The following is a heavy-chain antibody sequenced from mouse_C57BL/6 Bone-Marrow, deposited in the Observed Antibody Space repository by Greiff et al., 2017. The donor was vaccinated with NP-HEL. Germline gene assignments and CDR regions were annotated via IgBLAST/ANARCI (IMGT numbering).Heavy chain of an antibody. J-gene: IGHJ2*01. V-gene: IGHV1-69*01. CDR2: IDPSDSYT. CDR3: ARITTVVAD. Sequence: QVQLQQSGAELVMPGASVKLSCKASGYTFTSYWMHWVKQRPGQGLEWIGEIDPSDSYTNYNQKFKGKSTLTVDKSSSTAYMQLSSLTSEDSAVYYCARITTVVADWGQGTTLTVSS. CDR1: GYTFTSYW. D-gene: IGHD1-1*01.